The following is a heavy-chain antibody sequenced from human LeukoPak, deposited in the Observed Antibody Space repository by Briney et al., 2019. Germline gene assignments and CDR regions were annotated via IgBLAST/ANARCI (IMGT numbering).Heavy chain of an antibody. J-gene: IGHJ4*02. CDR3: TTFDPTDRVFDY. Sequence: GGSLRLPCGPCGLTLSNAWMRWVRQAAPKEREWVGRNKPKTYDGTTDYAAPVKGRFTISRDDAKNTLYLQMNSMQTEDTAVYYCTTFDPTDRVFDYWGQGTLVTVSS. CDR2: NKPKTYDGTT. CDR1: GLTLSNAW. V-gene: IGHV3-15*01.